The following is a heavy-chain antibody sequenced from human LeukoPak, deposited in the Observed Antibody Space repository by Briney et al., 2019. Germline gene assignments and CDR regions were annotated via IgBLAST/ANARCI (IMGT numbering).Heavy chain of an antibody. V-gene: IGHV3-9*01. J-gene: IGHJ4*02. CDR2: ITWNSDDM. Sequence: PGGSLRLSCAASGFSFEAYGMYWVRQAPGKGLEWVSGITWNSDDMAYADSVKGRFTISRDNARNCLYLQMNSLTVEDTALYYCTRVTSWRTGFDYWGQGTLVTVSS. CDR1: GFSFEAYG. D-gene: IGHD1-1*01. CDR3: TRVTSWRTGFDY.